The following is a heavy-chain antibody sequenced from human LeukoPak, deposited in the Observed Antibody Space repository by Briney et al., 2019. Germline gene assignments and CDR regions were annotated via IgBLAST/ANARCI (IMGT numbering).Heavy chain of an antibody. Sequence: ASVKVSCKASGGTFSSYAISWVRQAPGQGLEWMGGIIPISGTANYAQKFQGRVTITADESTSTAYMELSSLRSEDTAVYYCARPFYCSSTSCYAFDIWGQGTMVTVSS. D-gene: IGHD2-2*01. CDR3: ARPFYCSSTSCYAFDI. V-gene: IGHV1-69*01. CDR2: IIPISGTA. CDR1: GGTFSSYA. J-gene: IGHJ3*02.